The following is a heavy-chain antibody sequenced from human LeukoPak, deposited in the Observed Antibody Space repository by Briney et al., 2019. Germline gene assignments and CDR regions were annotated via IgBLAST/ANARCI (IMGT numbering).Heavy chain of an antibody. D-gene: IGHD3-10*02. J-gene: IGHJ6*04. Sequence: GGSLRLSCAAFGFTFRNYNMNWVRQAPGKGLEWVSYISSSGSTIYYADSVKGRFTISRDNAKNSLYLQMNSLRAEDTAVYYCAELGITMIGGVWGKGTTVTISS. CDR2: ISSSGSTI. CDR1: GFTFRNYN. CDR3: AELGITMIGGV. V-gene: IGHV3-48*04.